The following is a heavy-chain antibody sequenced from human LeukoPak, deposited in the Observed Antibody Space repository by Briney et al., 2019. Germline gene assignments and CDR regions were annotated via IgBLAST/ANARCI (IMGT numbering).Heavy chain of an antibody. Sequence: ASVKVSCKASGYTFTSYGISWVRQAPGQGLEWMGWISAYNGNTNYAQKLQGRVTMTTDTSTSTAYMELRSLRSDDTAVYYCATMYSSSSWGAFDIWGQGTMVTVSS. CDR1: GYTFTSYG. CDR3: ATMYSSSSWGAFDI. D-gene: IGHD6-13*01. CDR2: ISAYNGNT. J-gene: IGHJ3*02. V-gene: IGHV1-18*01.